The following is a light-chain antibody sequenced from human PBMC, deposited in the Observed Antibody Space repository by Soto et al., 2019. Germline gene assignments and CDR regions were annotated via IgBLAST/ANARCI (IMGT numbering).Light chain of an antibody. J-gene: IGLJ2*01. V-gene: IGLV2-14*01. CDR2: EVS. CDR3: SSYTSSSTRNVV. CDR1: SSDVGGYNY. Sequence: QSVLTQPAFVSGSPGQSIAFSCTGTSSDVGGYNYVSWYQHHPGKAPKLMIYEVSNRPSGVSNRFSGSKSGNTASLTISGLQAEDEADYYCSSYTSSSTRNVVFGGGTKVTVL.